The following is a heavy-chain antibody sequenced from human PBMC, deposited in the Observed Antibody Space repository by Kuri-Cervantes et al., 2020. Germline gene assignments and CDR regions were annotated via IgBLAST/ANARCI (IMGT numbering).Heavy chain of an antibody. J-gene: IGHJ4*02. CDR1: GFTFSSYA. CDR3: ARGTPSYCGGGSCYLRPPNDY. Sequence: GGSLRLSCAASGFTFSSYAMHWVRQAPGKGLEWVAVISYDGTNRYYADSVKGRFTISRDNSKNTLYLQMNSLRAEDTAVYYCARGTPSYCGGGSCYLRPPNDYWGQGTLVTVSS. CDR2: ISYDGTNR. V-gene: IGHV3-30*01. D-gene: IGHD2-15*01.